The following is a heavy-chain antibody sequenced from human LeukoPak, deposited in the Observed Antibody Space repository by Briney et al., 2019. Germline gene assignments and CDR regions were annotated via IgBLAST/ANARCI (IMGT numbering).Heavy chain of an antibody. D-gene: IGHD1-1*01. Sequence: PGGSLRLSCAASGFTISSHNMNWVRQAPMKGLEWVSSVGTDGSYIYYADSVQGRFNSSRYNAKHSLYLQMNSLTAEDTAVYYCARKMKTGDRVGTFDIWGQGTMVTVS. J-gene: IGHJ3*02. CDR3: ARKMKTGDRVGTFDI. CDR2: VGTDGSYI. V-gene: IGHV3-21*01. CDR1: GFTISSHN.